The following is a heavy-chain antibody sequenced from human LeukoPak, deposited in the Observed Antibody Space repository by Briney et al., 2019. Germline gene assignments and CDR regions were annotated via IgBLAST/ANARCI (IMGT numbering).Heavy chain of an antibody. V-gene: IGHV3-48*04. D-gene: IGHD2-2*01. CDR2: IGSSSSTV. CDR1: GFTFSSYG. Sequence: PGGSLRLSCAASGFTFSSYGMHWVRQAPGKGLEWVSYIGSSSSTVYYADSVKGRFTISRDNAKNSLYLQMNSLTAEDTAVYFCARYCSSTSCYGYWGQGTLVTVSS. CDR3: ARYCSSTSCYGY. J-gene: IGHJ4*02.